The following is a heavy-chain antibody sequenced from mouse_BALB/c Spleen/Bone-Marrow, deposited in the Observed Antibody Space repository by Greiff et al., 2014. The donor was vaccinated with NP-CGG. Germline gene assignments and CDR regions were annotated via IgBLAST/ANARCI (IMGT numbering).Heavy chain of an antibody. D-gene: IGHD2-4*01. J-gene: IGHJ1*01. CDR2: INSGGTYI. CDR3: ARPRMITTSFDV. V-gene: IGHV5-9-3*01. Sequence: VQLKQSGGGLVKPGGALKLSCAASGFTFSTYAMSWVRQTPGKRLGWVATINSGGTYINYADSVKGRFTISRDNAKNTLYLQMSSLRSEDTAMFYCARPRMITTSFDVWGAGTTVTVSS. CDR1: GFTFSTYA.